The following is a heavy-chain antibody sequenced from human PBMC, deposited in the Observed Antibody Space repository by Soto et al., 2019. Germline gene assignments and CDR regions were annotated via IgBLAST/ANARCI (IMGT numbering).Heavy chain of an antibody. CDR1: GGTFSSYA. Sequence: SGKVSCKASGGTFSSYAISWVRQAPGQGLEWMGGIIPIFGTANYAQKFQGRVTITADKSTSTAYMELSSLRSEDTAVYYCASKGFTITGTPGWFDPWGQGTLVTVSS. V-gene: IGHV1-69*06. CDR3: ASKGFTITGTPGWFDP. J-gene: IGHJ5*02. D-gene: IGHD1-20*01. CDR2: IIPIFGTA.